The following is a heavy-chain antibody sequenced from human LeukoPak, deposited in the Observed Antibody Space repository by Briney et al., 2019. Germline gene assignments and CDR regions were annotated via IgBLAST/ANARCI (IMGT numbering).Heavy chain of an antibody. CDR3: ARIDAGAVTTRYSLYYYYGMDV. CDR1: GGSISSSSYY. J-gene: IGHJ6*02. D-gene: IGHD4-17*01. Sequence: PSETLSLTCTVSGGSISSSSYYWGWIRQPPGKGLEWIGSIYYSGSTYYNPSLKSRVTISVDTSKNQFSLKLSSVTAADTAVYYCARIDAGAVTTRYSLYYYYGMDVWGQGTTVTVSS. V-gene: IGHV4-39*01. CDR2: IYYSGST.